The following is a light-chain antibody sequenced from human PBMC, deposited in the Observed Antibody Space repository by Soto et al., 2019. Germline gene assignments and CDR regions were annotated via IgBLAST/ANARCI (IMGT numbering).Light chain of an antibody. CDR3: QQYGSSPFT. J-gene: IGKJ3*01. V-gene: IGKV3-20*01. CDR1: QSVSSSY. CDR2: GAS. Sequence: EIVLTQSPGTLSLSPGERATLSCRASQSVSSSYLAWYQQKPGQAPRLLIYGASSRPTGIPGRFSGGGSGTDFTLTISRLEPEDFAVYYCQQYGSSPFTFGPGTKVDIK.